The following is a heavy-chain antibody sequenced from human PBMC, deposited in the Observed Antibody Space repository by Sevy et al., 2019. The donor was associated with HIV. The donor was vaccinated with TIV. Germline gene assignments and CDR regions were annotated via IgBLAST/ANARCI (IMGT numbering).Heavy chain of an antibody. J-gene: IGHJ4*02. CDR2: ISHDERTK. V-gene: IGHV3-30*04. CDR1: GFTFSTYA. CDR3: ARGPGNSGNY. D-gene: IGHD1-1*01. Sequence: GGSLRLSYAASGFTFSTYAMHWLRQAPGKGLEWVAVISHDERTKYYADSVKGRFTISRDNSKNTLYLQMDSLRPEDTTIYYCARGPGNSGNYWGQGTLVTVSS.